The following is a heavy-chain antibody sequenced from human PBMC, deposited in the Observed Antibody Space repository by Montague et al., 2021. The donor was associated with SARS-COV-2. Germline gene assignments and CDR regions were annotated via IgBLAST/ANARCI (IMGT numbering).Heavy chain of an antibody. CDR2: VYHSGSI. Sequence: SETLSLTCAVYGGSFSGYYWSWIRQPPGKGLEWIGEVYHSGSINYNPSLKSRVTISVDTSKNQFSLKLSSVTAADTAVYYRARGRSETMIVVVVPLYYYMDVWGKGTTVTVSS. CDR3: ARGRSETMIVVVVPLYYYMDV. J-gene: IGHJ6*03. CDR1: GGSFSGYY. V-gene: IGHV4-34*01. D-gene: IGHD3-22*01.